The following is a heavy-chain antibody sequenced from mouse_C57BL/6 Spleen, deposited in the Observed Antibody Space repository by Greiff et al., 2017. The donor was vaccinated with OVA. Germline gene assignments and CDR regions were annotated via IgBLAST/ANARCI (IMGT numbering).Heavy chain of an antibody. CDR1: GYTFTSYW. D-gene: IGHD2-5*01. CDR3: ARRGYYSNYYAMDY. Sequence: VQLQQPGAELVKPGASVKLSCKASGYTFTSYWMHWVKQRPGQGLEWIGMIHPNSGSTNYNEKFKSKATLTVDKSSSTAYMQLSSLTSEDSAVYYCARRGYYSNYYAMDYWGQGTSVTVSS. J-gene: IGHJ4*01. CDR2: IHPNSGST. V-gene: IGHV1-64*01.